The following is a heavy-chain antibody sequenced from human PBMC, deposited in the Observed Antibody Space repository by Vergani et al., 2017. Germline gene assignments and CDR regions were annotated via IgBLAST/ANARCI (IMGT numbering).Heavy chain of an antibody. V-gene: IGHV4-34*01. J-gene: IGHJ3*01. Sequence: QVQLHQWGAGLLKTSETLSLTCAVSGAAFNSYQWTWIRQSPGRGLEWIGEIDDKGKSICNPTLKSRVTISVDNSKRHFSLHGTSVTAADSAKYYCVRRDFWVGSPTFDFWGAGTPVTVSS. CDR1: GAAFNSYQ. CDR3: VRRDFWVGSPTFDF. CDR2: IDDKGKS. D-gene: IGHD3-3*01.